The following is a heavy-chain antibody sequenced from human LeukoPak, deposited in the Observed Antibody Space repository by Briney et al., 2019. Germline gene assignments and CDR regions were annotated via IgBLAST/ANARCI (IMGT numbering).Heavy chain of an antibody. J-gene: IGHJ4*02. CDR3: ARVRGSTWLQSHIFDY. CDR2: IWYDGSNK. V-gene: IGHV3-33*01. Sequence: GGSLRLSCAASGFTFSSYGMHWVRQAPGKGLEWVAVIWYDGSNKYYADSVKGRFTISRDNSKNTLYLQMNSLRAEDTAVYYCARVRGSTWLQSHIFDYWGQGTLVTVSS. D-gene: IGHD5-24*01. CDR1: GFTFSSYG.